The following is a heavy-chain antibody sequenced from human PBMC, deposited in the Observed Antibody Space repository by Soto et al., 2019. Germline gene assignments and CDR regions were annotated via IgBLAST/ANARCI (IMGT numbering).Heavy chain of an antibody. Sequence: PWGSLRVTSASSVFSVSIDYMSLVRQAAGRGLDWVSLIYGGGDTYYADSVKGRFTISRDISSNTIYLHMTSLRADDTAIYYCTRAGSDPGNFYISNYYAMDVWGRGTTVTVSS. J-gene: IGHJ6*01. CDR3: TRAGSDPGNFYISNYYAMDV. D-gene: IGHD3-10*01. V-gene: IGHV3-53*01. CDR1: VFSVSIDY. CDR2: IYGGGDT.